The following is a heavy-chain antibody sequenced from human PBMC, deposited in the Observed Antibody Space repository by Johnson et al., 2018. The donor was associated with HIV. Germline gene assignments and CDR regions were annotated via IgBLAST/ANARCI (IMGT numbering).Heavy chain of an antibody. D-gene: IGHD5-12*01. J-gene: IGHJ3*02. CDR2: ISYDGSNT. Sequence: QVQLVESGGGLLQPGGSLRLSCAASGFTFSNYSMHWVRQAPGKGLEWVAVISYDGSNTYSADSVNCRSPISRHNSNDTLYLQMNGLRVEDTAVYYCARAGSSIWTITGGPDAFDIWGQGTMVTVSS. CDR3: ARAGSSIWTITGGPDAFDI. V-gene: IGHV3-30-3*01. CDR1: GFTFSNYS.